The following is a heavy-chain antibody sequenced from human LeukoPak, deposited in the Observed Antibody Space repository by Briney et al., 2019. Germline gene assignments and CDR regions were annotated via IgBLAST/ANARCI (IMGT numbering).Heavy chain of an antibody. J-gene: IGHJ4*02. CDR2: ISANNGNA. D-gene: IGHD3-22*01. CDR3: ARDSVVDPTTCDY. Sequence: ASVKVSCKASGYSLTSYGISWVRQAPGQGLEWMGWISANNGNAKYAQRRQGRVTMTTDTSTSTAYMELRSLRSDDTAVYYCARDSVVDPTTCDYWGQGTLVTVSS. CDR1: GYSLTSYG. V-gene: IGHV1-18*01.